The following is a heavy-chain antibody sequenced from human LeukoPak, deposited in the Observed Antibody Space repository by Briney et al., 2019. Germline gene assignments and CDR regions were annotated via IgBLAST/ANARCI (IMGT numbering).Heavy chain of an antibody. CDR1: GGSISSRGYY. Sequence: SETLSLTCTVSGGSISSRGYYWSWIRQHPGKGLEWIGFIYYSGTTYYNPSLKSRATISVDTSKNHFSLKLISVTDADTAMYYCARGTGGAAAADFDPWGQGTLVTASS. D-gene: IGHD6-13*01. CDR2: IYYSGTT. CDR3: ARGTGGAAAADFDP. J-gene: IGHJ5*02. V-gene: IGHV4-31*02.